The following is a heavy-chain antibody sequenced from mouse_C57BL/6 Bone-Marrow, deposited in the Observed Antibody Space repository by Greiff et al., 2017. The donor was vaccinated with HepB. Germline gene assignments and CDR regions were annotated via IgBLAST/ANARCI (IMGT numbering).Heavy chain of an antibody. CDR3: ARRWLPRGYAMDY. D-gene: IGHD2-3*01. CDR2: ISSGSSTI. J-gene: IGHJ4*01. Sequence: EVHLVESGGGLVKPGGSLKLSCAASGFTFSDYGMHWVRQAPEKGLEWVAYISSGSSTIYYADTVKGRFTISRDNAKNTLFLQMTSLRSEDTAMYYCARRWLPRGYAMDYWGQGTSVTVSS. V-gene: IGHV5-17*01. CDR1: GFTFSDYG.